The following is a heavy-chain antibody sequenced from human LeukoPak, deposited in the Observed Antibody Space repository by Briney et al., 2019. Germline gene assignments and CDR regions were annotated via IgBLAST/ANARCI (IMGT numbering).Heavy chain of an antibody. CDR3: AREVVEDAFDI. D-gene: IGHD2-15*01. CDR2: INSDGSST. CDR1: GFTFSSYW. Sequence: GGSLRLSCAASGFTFSSYWMHWVRQAPGKGLVWVSRINSDGSSTSYADSVKGRFTISRDNAKNTLHLQMNSLRAEDTAVYYCAREVVEDAFDIWGQGTMVTVSS. J-gene: IGHJ3*02. V-gene: IGHV3-74*01.